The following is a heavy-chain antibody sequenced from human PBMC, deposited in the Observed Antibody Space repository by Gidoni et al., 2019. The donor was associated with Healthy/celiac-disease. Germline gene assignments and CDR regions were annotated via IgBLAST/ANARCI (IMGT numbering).Heavy chain of an antibody. CDR3: ARLLGELSLDY. Sequence: QLQLQESGPGLVKPSETLSLTGTVSGGSISSSSYYWGWIRQPPGKGLEWIGSIYYSGRTFYTPSLTSRVTISVYTSTNQFSLKLSSVTAADTAVYYCARLLGELSLDYWGHGTLVTVSS. CDR1: GGSISSSSYY. D-gene: IGHD3-16*02. J-gene: IGHJ4*01. CDR2: IYYSGRT. V-gene: IGHV4-39*01.